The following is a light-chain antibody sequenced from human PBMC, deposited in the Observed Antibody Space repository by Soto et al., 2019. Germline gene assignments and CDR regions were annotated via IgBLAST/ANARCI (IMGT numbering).Light chain of an antibody. V-gene: IGLV2-14*01. CDR1: SSDVGGYNY. J-gene: IGLJ3*02. CDR3: SSYTSSSLLV. Sequence: QSALTQPASVSGSPGQSITISCTGTSSDVGGYNYVSWYQQHPGKAPKLMIYDVSNRPSGVSNRFSGSKSGNTASLTISGLHAEDDADYYCSSYTSSSLLVFGGGTKLTVL. CDR2: DVS.